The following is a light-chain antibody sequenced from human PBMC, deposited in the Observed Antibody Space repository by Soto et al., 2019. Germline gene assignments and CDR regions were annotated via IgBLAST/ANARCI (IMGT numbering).Light chain of an antibody. CDR1: RSNIGSNT. V-gene: IGLV1-44*01. CDR3: ASWDDSLNGHV. J-gene: IGLJ1*01. Sequence: QSVLTQPPSESGTPGQRVTISCSGSRSNIGSNTVNWYQQLPGTDPQLLIYSTDQRPSGVPGQFCGSKSATSASLAISALQSEDEAGYYCASWDDSLNGHVFGTGTKLTVL. CDR2: STD.